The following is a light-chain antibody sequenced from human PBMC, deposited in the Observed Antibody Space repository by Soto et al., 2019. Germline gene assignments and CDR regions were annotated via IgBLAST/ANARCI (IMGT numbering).Light chain of an antibody. J-gene: IGKJ3*01. CDR2: WAS. CDR3: QQYYSTPIT. V-gene: IGKV4-1*01. Sequence: DIVMTQSPDSLAVSLGERATINCKSSQSVLHSSNNKNYLAWYQQKPGQPPKLLIYWASTRESGVPDRFSGSGSGTDFTRAISSLRAEDVAVYYCQQYYSTPITFGPGTKVDIK. CDR1: QSVLHSSNNKNY.